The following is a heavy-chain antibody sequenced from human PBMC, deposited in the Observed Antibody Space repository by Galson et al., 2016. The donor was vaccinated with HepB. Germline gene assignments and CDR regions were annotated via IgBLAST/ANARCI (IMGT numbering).Heavy chain of an antibody. CDR3: ARDSRVLRFDYRFGMDV. CDR2: INPDSGVT. J-gene: IGHJ6*02. V-gene: IGHV1-2*06. CDR1: GFTFSAYW. Sequence: SVKVSCKASGFTFSAYWMYWVRQAPGQGLEWMGRINPDSGVTDFAQKFQGRVTMTRDSSMSTVYMELTSLRSDGAAIYFCARDSRVLRFDYRFGMDVWGQGTTVIVSS. D-gene: IGHD3-3*01.